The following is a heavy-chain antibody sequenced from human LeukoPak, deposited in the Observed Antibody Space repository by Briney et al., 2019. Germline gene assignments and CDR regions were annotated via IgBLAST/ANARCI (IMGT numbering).Heavy chain of an antibody. CDR2: IIPIFGTA. V-gene: IGHV1-69*05. CDR1: GVTFSSYA. CDR3: AGGRLQGRYYYYYYMDV. Sequence: SVKVSCKASGVTFSSYAIGWVRQAPGRGLEWMGGIIPIFGTANYAQKFQGRVTITTDESTSTAYMELSSLSSEDTAVYYCAGGRLQGRYYYYYYMDVWGKGTTVTVSS. D-gene: IGHD5-24*01. J-gene: IGHJ6*03.